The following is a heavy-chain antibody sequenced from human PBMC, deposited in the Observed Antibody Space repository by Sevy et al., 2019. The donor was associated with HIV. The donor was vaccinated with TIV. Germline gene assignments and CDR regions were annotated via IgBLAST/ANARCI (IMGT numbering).Heavy chain of an antibody. CDR2: IIPIFGTA. D-gene: IGHD5-12*01. CDR1: GGTFSSYA. Sequence: ASVKVSCKASGGTFSSYATSWVRQAPGQGLEWMGGIIPIFGTANYSQKFQGRVTITADESTSTADMELSSLRSEDTAVYYCARYGDIVASLTIYAEYCYYGMDVWGQETTVTVS. V-gene: IGHV1-69*13. CDR3: ARYGDIVASLTIYAEYCYYGMDV. J-gene: IGHJ6*02.